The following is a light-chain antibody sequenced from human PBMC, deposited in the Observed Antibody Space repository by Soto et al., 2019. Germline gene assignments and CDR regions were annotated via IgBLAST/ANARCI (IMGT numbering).Light chain of an antibody. Sequence: EIVLTQSPGTLSLSPGERATLSCRASQTVISNYLAWYQQKPGQAPRLLIYGAFSRPTGIPDRFSGSGSGTDFTLTISRLEPEDFAAYYCQHYGSSPQTFGQGTKVEIK. CDR3: QHYGSSPQT. J-gene: IGKJ1*01. CDR1: QTVISNY. CDR2: GAF. V-gene: IGKV3-20*01.